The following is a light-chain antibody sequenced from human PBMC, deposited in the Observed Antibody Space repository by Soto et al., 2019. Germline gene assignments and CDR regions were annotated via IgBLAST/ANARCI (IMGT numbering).Light chain of an antibody. Sequence: EIVLTQSPGTLSLSPGERATLSCMASQSVSSSYLAWYQQKPGQAPRPLIYGASSRATGIPDRFSGSGSGTDFTLTISRLEPEDFAVYYCQQYGSSPAFGQGTKV. V-gene: IGKV3-20*01. CDR3: QQYGSSPA. J-gene: IGKJ1*01. CDR2: GAS. CDR1: QSVSSSY.